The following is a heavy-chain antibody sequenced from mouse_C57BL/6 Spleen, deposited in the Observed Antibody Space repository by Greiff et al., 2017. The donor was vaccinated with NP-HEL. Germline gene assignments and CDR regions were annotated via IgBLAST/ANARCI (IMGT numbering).Heavy chain of an antibody. D-gene: IGHD3-2*02. V-gene: IGHV1-19*01. Sequence: VHVKQSGPVLVKPGASVKMSCKASGYTFTDYYMNWVKQSHGKSLEWIGVINPYNGGTSYNQKFKGKATLTVDKSSSTAYMELNSLTSEDSAVYYCVDSSGSFAYWGQGTLVTVSA. CDR2: INPYNGGT. J-gene: IGHJ3*01. CDR3: VDSSGSFAY. CDR1: GYTFTDYY.